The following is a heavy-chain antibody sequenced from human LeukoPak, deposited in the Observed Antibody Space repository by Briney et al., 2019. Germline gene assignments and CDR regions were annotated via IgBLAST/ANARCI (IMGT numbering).Heavy chain of an antibody. CDR1: GFTFCDYT. CDR2: LRSKAYGGTT. V-gene: IGHV3-49*04. CDR3: IREWLGDY. J-gene: IGHJ4*02. D-gene: IGHD5-12*01. Sequence: GGSLRLSCTASGFTFCDYTLSWVRQAPGKGLEWVGFLRSKAYGGTTEYAASVTGRFTISRDDSKNILYMQTNSLKTEDTAVYYCIREWLGDYWGQGTLVSVSS.